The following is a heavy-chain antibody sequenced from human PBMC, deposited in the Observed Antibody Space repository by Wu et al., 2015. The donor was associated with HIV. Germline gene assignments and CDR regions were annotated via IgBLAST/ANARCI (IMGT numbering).Heavy chain of an antibody. CDR1: GGTFSRFG. D-gene: IGHD3-10*01. CDR3: VNSGWGNDYHYDH. CDR2: FNPANGGT. J-gene: IGHJ4*02. V-gene: IGHV1-2*02. Sequence: QVQLVQSGAEVKKPGSSVKVSCKASGGTFSRFGISWIRQAPGQGFEWMGRFNPANGGTNFAQKFQGRVSMTRNTSISTAYLELTRLTSDDTATYYCVNSGWGNDYHYDHWGQGTLVIVSS.